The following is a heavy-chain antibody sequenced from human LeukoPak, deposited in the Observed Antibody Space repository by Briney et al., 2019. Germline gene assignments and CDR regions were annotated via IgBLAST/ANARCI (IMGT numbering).Heavy chain of an antibody. V-gene: IGHV4-34*01. D-gene: IGHD1-26*01. CDR1: GGSFSGYY. Sequence: PSETLSLTCAVYGGSFSGYYWSWIRQPPGKGLEWIGEINHSGSTNYNPSLKSRVTISVDTSKNQFSLKLSSVTAADTAVYYCARGDGGSYSSFDYWGQGTLVTVSS. CDR3: ARGDGGSYSSFDY. J-gene: IGHJ4*02. CDR2: INHSGST.